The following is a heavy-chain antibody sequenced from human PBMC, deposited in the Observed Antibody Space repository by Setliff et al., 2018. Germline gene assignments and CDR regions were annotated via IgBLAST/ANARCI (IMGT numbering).Heavy chain of an antibody. D-gene: IGHD6-6*01. J-gene: IGHJ4*02. Sequence: PSETLSLTCAVYGESFDNHYWTWIRQPPGERLEWIWEINHRGFTDYKPSLKSRLTMSVDTSRYQFSLNLGSVTAADTGVYYCARGRIAERPEAIDYWGQGTPVTVSS. CDR3: ARGRIAERPEAIDY. V-gene: IGHV4-34*01. CDR1: GESFDNHY. CDR2: INHRGFT.